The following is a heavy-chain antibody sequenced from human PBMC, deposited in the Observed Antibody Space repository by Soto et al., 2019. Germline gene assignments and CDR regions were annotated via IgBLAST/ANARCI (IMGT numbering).Heavy chain of an antibody. CDR1: GCSISSGDYY. Sequence: SETLSLTCPVSGCSISSGDYYWSWIRQPPGKGLEWIGYIYYSGSTYYNPSLKSRVTISVDTSKNQFSLKLSSVTAADTAVYYCARGATYYYYGMDVWGQGTTVTISS. CDR2: IYYSGST. CDR3: ARGATYYYYGMDV. J-gene: IGHJ6*02. D-gene: IGHD1-26*01. V-gene: IGHV4-30-4*01.